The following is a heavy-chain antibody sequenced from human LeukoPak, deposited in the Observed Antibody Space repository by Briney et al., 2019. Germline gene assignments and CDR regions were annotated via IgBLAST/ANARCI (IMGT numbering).Heavy chain of an antibody. CDR3: ARDIYYDSSGLPLYYFDY. D-gene: IGHD3-22*01. J-gene: IGHJ4*02. CDR2: IWYDGSNK. V-gene: IGHV3-33*01. Sequence: VGTLRLSCAASRFTFSSYGMHWVRQAPGKGLEWVAVIWYDGSNKYYADSVKGRFTISRDNSKNTIYLQMNSLRAEDTAVYYCARDIYYDSSGLPLYYFDYWGQGTLVTVSS. CDR1: RFTFSSYG.